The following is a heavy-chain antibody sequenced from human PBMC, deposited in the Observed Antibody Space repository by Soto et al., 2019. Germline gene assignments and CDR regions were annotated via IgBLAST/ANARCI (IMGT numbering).Heavy chain of an antibody. V-gene: IGHV1-69*01. J-gene: IGHJ6*02. CDR1: GGTFSSYA. D-gene: IGHD6-13*01. CDR2: IIPIFGTA. CDR3: ARSGGSSLLFCYYYGMDV. Sequence: QVQLVQSGAEVKKPGSSVKVSCKASGGTFSSYAISWVRQAPGQGLEWMGGIIPIFGTANYAQKFQGRVTITADEYTSTAYMELSSLRSEDTAVYYCARSGGSSLLFCYYYGMDVWGQGTTVTVAS.